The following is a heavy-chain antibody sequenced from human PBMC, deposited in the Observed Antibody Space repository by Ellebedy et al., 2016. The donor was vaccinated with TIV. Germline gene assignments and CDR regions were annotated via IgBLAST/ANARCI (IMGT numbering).Heavy chain of an antibody. V-gene: IGHV2-5*02. CDR2: IYWDDDK. D-gene: IGHD6-13*01. CDR3: AQSGYSGTWWTFDY. Sequence: SGPTLAKPTQTLTLTCTFSGFSLRTSGVGVGWIRQPPGKALEWLALIYWDDDKRYSPSLKSRLTVTTDTSKTQVVLTMTNMDPVDTATYYCAQSGYSGTWWTFDYWGQGTVVTVSS. J-gene: IGHJ4*02. CDR1: GFSLRTSGVG.